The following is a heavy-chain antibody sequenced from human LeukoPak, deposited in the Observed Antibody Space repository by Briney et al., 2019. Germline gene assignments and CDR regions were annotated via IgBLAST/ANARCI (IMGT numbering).Heavy chain of an antibody. V-gene: IGHV5-10-1*01. CDR1: GYISRNYW. D-gene: IGHD5-12*01. J-gene: IGHJ4*02. Sequence: GESLKISCKGSGYISRNYWISWVRQMPGKGLEWMGRIDPTDSYTNYSPSFQGHVIISADKSISTAYLQWSSLQASDTAMYYCARLLDSAYELDYWGQGTLVTVSS. CDR3: ARLLDSAYELDY. CDR2: IDPTDSYT.